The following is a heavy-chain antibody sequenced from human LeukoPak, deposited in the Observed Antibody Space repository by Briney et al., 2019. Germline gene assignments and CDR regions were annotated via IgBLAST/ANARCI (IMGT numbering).Heavy chain of an antibody. CDR2: ISSSSSYI. V-gene: IGHV3-21*01. Sequence: GGSLRLSCAASGFTFSSYSMNWVRQAPGKGLEWVSSISSSSSYIYYADSVKGRFTISRDNAKNSLYLQVNSLRAEDTAVYYCARYYDSSGYYPYYFDYWGQGTLVTVSS. J-gene: IGHJ4*02. CDR1: GFTFSSYS. D-gene: IGHD3-22*01. CDR3: ARYYDSSGYYPYYFDY.